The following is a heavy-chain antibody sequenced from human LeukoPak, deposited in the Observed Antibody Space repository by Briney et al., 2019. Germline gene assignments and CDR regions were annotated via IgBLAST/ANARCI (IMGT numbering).Heavy chain of an antibody. Sequence: ASVKVSCKASGYTFTSYGISWVRQAPGQGLEWMGWISAYNGNTNYAQKLQGRVTMTTDTSTSTAYMELRSLRSDDTAVYYCARDQTRIAVAGVGKYFQHWGQGTLVTVSS. CDR3: ARDQTRIAVAGVGKYFQH. V-gene: IGHV1-18*01. J-gene: IGHJ1*01. CDR2: ISAYNGNT. CDR1: GYTFTSYG. D-gene: IGHD6-19*01.